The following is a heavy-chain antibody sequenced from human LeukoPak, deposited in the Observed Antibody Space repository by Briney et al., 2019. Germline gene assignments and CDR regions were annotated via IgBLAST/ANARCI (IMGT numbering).Heavy chain of an antibody. Sequence: SETLSLTCAVYGGSFSGYYWSWIRQPPGKGLEWIAEINHSGSTNYNPSLKSRVTILVDTSKKQFSLKLSSVTAADTAVYYCARRGGSGWFHDAFDIWGQGTMVTVSS. CDR3: ARRGGSGWFHDAFDI. CDR2: INHSGST. D-gene: IGHD6-19*01. J-gene: IGHJ3*02. CDR1: GGSFSGYY. V-gene: IGHV4-34*01.